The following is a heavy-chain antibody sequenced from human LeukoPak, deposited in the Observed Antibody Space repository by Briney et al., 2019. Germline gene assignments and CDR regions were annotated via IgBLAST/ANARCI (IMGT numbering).Heavy chain of an antibody. Sequence: SETLSLTCDVSVYSIRSIYYWGWIRQPPGKGLDWIGRLYYSGSAYYSTSLKSRVTISLDTSNNELSLRLSSVTAADTAIYYCARQNIVVVVAATPGAFDIWGQGTLVTVSS. D-gene: IGHD2-15*01. CDR1: VYSIRSIYY. V-gene: IGHV4-38-2*01. J-gene: IGHJ3*02. CDR3: ARQNIVVVVAATPGAFDI. CDR2: LYYSGSA.